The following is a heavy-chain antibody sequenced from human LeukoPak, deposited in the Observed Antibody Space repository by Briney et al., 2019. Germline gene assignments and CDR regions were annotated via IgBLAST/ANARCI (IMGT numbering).Heavy chain of an antibody. CDR3: ARDLITGTTYRWFDP. V-gene: IGHV1-2*02. Sequence: ASVKVSCKASGYTFTGYYMHWVRQAPGQGLEWMGWINPNSGGTNYAQKFQGRVTMTRDTSISTAYMELSRLRSDDTAVYYCARDLITGTTYRWFDPWGQGTLVTVSS. D-gene: IGHD1-7*01. J-gene: IGHJ5*02. CDR1: GYTFTGYY. CDR2: INPNSGGT.